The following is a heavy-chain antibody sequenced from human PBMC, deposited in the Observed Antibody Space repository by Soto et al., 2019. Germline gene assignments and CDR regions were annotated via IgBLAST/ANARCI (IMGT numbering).Heavy chain of an antibody. V-gene: IGHV4-31*03. D-gene: IGHD3-3*01. Sequence: SETLSLTCTVSGGSISSGGYYWSWIRQHPGKGLGWIGYIYYSGSTYYNPSLKSRVTISVDTSKNQFSLKLSSVTAADTAVYDCARSTTIFGVGTHVFDPWGQTTLVTVSS. CDR1: GGSISSGGYY. CDR2: IYYSGST. CDR3: ARSTTIFGVGTHVFDP. J-gene: IGHJ5*02.